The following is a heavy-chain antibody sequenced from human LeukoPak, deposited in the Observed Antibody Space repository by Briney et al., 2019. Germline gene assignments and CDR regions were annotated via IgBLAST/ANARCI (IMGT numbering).Heavy chain of an antibody. J-gene: IGHJ4*02. CDR2: IRYDGSNK. V-gene: IGHV3-30*02. Sequence: PGGSLRLSCAASGFTFSSYGMHWVRQAPGKGLEWVAFIRYDGSNKYYADSVKGRFTISRDNSKNTLYLQMNSLRAEDTAVYYCAKDLGDYVWGSYTNWGQGTLVTVSS. CDR1: GFTFSSYG. D-gene: IGHD3-16*01. CDR3: AKDLGDYVWGSYTN.